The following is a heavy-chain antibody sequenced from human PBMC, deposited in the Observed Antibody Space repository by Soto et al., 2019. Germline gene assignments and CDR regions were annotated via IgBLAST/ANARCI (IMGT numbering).Heavy chain of an antibody. D-gene: IGHD6-19*01. V-gene: IGHV3-48*02. Sequence: EVQLVESGGGLVQPGGSLRLSCVASGFMFDSYAMNWVRQAPGKGLEWVSYISPGGDTIYYAESLKGRITISRDNARNSLSLQMTILSDEDTAVYYCTKSADSAGWGVDFWGQGTLVTVSS. CDR2: ISPGGDTI. CDR3: TKSADSAGWGVDF. J-gene: IGHJ4*02. CDR1: GFMFDSYA.